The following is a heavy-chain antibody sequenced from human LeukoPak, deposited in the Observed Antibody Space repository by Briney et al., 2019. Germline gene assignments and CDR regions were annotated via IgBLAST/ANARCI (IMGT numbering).Heavy chain of an antibody. Sequence: GGSLRLSCAASGFTFSDYYMSWIRQAPGKGLEWVSYISSSGSSIYYADSVRGRFTISRDNAKNSLYLQMNSLRGEDTAVYFCAREHIGVAAADYWGQGALVTVSS. V-gene: IGHV3-11*04. D-gene: IGHD6-19*01. CDR2: ISSSGSSI. J-gene: IGHJ4*02. CDR3: AREHIGVAAADY. CDR1: GFTFSDYY.